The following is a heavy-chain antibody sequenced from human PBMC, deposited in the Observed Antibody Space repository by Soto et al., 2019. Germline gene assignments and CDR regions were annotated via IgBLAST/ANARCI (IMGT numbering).Heavy chain of an antibody. V-gene: IGHV1-69*02. CDR2: IIPILGIA. Sequence: QVQLVQSGAEVKKPGSSVKVSCKASGGTFSSYTISWVRQAPGQGLEWMGRIIPILGIANYAQKFQGRVTMPSDXVTYTXXMELSSRRSEDTAVYYCARGSPYDYGDCSYYGMDVWGQGTTVTVSS. D-gene: IGHD4-17*01. CDR1: GGTFSSYT. J-gene: IGHJ6*02. CDR3: ARGSPYDYGDCSYYGMDV.